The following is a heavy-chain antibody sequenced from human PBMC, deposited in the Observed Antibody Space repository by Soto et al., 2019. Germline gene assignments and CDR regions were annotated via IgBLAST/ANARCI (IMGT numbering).Heavy chain of an antibody. J-gene: IGHJ5*02. V-gene: IGHV1-46*04. CDR1: GYTFTRYY. D-gene: IGHD2-15*01. CDR2: INPSGGRT. CDR3: AKFYGGKSAHTYTIDP. Sequence: ASVKVSCKASGYTFTRYYIHWVRQAPGQGLEWMGIINPSGGRTTYADSVKGRFTISRDNSKNTLYLQMNSLRPEDTAVYYCAKFYGGKSAHTYTIDPWGQGTLVTVSS.